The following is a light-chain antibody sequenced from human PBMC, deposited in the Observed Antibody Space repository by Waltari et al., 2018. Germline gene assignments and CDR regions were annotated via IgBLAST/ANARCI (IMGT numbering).Light chain of an antibody. V-gene: IGKV3-20*01. Sequence: EIVLTQSPGTLSLSPGERATLSCRASQSIGRYLAWYQQKPDQAPRLLIYGASSRATGIPDRFSGSGSGTDFGLTISRLEPEDFAVYYCQNHERLPATFGQGTKVEIK. CDR3: QNHERLPAT. CDR1: QSIGRY. CDR2: GAS. J-gene: IGKJ1*01.